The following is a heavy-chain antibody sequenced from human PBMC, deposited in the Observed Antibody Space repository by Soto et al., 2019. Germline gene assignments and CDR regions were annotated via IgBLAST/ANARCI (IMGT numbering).Heavy chain of an antibody. V-gene: IGHV3-33*01. CDR1: GFTFSNYA. CDR2: IWYDGSIK. J-gene: IGHJ4*02. CDR3: TRDADYGDDPSEDPGYYFDY. Sequence: QVQLVESGGGVVQPGRSLRLSCAPSGFTFSNYAMHWIRQAPGKGLEWVAVIWYDGSIKYYADSVKGRFTISRDNSKNTLDLQMNSLRAEETPVYYCTRDADYGDDPSEDPGYYFDYWGQGTLVTVSS. D-gene: IGHD4-17*01.